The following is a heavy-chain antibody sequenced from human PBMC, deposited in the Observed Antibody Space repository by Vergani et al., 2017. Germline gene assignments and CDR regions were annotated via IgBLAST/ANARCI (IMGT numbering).Heavy chain of an antibody. CDR1: GGSISSGSYY. CDR2: IYYSGST. D-gene: IGHD1-26*01. J-gene: IGHJ3*02. Sequence: QVQLQESGPGLVKPSQTLSLTCTVSGGSISSGSYYWSWIRQPPGKGLEWIGYIYYSGSTNYNPSLKSRVTISVDTSKNQFSLKLSCVTAADTAVYYCVRDQPRGSGSFPQDAFDIWGQGTMVTVSS. CDR3: VRDQPRGSGSFPQDAFDI. V-gene: IGHV4-61*01.